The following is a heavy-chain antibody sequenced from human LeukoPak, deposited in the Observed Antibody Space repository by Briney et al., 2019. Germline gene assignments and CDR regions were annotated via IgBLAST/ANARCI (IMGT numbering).Heavy chain of an antibody. CDR3: AQVYCSGDTCYDYFDY. V-gene: IGHV3-23*01. CDR1: GFTFSSDA. CDR2: ISAGGSTT. J-gene: IGHJ4*02. Sequence: GGSLRLSCAASGFTFSSDAMSWVRQAPGKGLEWVSAISAGGSTTYCADSVKGRFTISRDNSKNALYLEMNSLRVEDTAVYFCAQVYCSGDTCYDYFDYWGQGTRVTVS. D-gene: IGHD2-15*01.